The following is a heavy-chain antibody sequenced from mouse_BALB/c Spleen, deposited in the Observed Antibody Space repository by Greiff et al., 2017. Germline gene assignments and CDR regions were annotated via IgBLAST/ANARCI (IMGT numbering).Heavy chain of an antibody. D-gene: IGHD2-14*01. CDR3: ARRGVRLGFDY. V-gene: IGHV1-14*01. CDR1: GYTFTSYV. J-gene: IGHJ2*01. Sequence: VQLQQSGPELVKPGASVKMSCKASGYTFTSYVMHWVKQKPGQGLEWIGYINPYNDGTKYNEKFKGKATLTSDKSSSTAYIELSSLTSEDSAVYYCARRGVRLGFDYWGQGTTLTVAS. CDR2: INPYNDGT.